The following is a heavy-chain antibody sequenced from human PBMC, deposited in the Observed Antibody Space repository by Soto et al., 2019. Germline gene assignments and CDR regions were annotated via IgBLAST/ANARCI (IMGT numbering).Heavy chain of an antibody. Sequence: PSETLSLTCTVSGGSVTSDEDYWSWIRQTPGKGLEWIGHIFYSGTTYYNPSLKSRLTISVDTSKNHFSLRLTSVTAADTAVYYCARDLWVEPELYYYGMDVWGQGTTVTVSS. CDR1: GGSVTSDEDY. CDR3: ARDLWVEPELYYYGMDV. D-gene: IGHD1-1*01. V-gene: IGHV4-30-4*01. CDR2: IFYSGTT. J-gene: IGHJ6*02.